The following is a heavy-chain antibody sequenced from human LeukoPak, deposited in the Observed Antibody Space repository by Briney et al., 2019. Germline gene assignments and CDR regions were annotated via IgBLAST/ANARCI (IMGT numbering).Heavy chain of an antibody. V-gene: IGHV3-23*01. CDR3: ARISHTTGWPTIYFDF. D-gene: IGHD6-19*01. CDR2: ISGSGGST. J-gene: IGHJ4*02. CDR1: GFTFSSYA. Sequence: PGGSLRLSCAASGFTFSSYAMSWVRQAPGKGLEWVSAISGSGGSTYYADSVKGRFTISRDNSKNTLYLQMNSLRAEDTAVYYCARISHTTGWPTIYFDFWGQGALVTVSS.